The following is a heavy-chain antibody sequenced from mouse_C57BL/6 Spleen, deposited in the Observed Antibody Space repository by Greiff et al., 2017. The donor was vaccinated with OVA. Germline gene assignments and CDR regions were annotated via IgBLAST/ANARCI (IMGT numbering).Heavy chain of an antibody. D-gene: IGHD2-3*01. CDR1: GFTFSDYG. Sequence: EVQRVESGGGLVKPGGSLKLSCAASGFTFSDYGMNWVRQAPGKGLEWVAYISRGSSTIYYADNVQGRVTISRDNATNTLFLQMSSLRSEDTAVYYCAKRWLLHGALDYWGQGTSVTVSA. J-gene: IGHJ4*01. CDR3: AKRWLLHGALDY. V-gene: IGHV5-17*01. CDR2: ISRGSSTI.